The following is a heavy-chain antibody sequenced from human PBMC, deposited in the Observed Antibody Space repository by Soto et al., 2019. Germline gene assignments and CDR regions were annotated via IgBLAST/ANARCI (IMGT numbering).Heavy chain of an antibody. CDR1: GGSIISYY. D-gene: IGHD4-17*01. CDR3: ARRYGPGFDY. CDR2: IYYSGST. J-gene: IGHJ4*02. Sequence: SETLSLTCTVSGGSIISYYWSWILQPPGKGLEWIGYIYYSGSTNYNPSLKSRVTISVDTSKNQFSLKLSSVTAADTAVYYCARRYGPGFDYWGQGTLVTVS. V-gene: IGHV4-59*08.